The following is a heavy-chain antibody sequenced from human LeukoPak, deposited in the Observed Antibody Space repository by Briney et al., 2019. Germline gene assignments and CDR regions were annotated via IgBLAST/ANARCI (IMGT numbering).Heavy chain of an antibody. CDR1: GGSISSSSYH. CDR2: IYYSGNT. CDR3: ARASYILWFDT. J-gene: IGHJ5*02. Sequence: SETLSLTCTVSGGSISSSSYHWGWIRQPPGKGLEWIGSIYYSGNTYYNPSLKSRVSMSVDTSKNQFSLNLTSVTAADTAVYYCARASYILWFDTWGQGTLVTVSS. V-gene: IGHV4-39*07. D-gene: IGHD1-26*01.